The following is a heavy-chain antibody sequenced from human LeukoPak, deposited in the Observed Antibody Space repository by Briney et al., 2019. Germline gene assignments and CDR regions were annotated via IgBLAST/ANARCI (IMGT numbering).Heavy chain of an antibody. Sequence: VASVKVSCKASGYTFTSYGISWVRQAPGQGLEWMGWISAYNGNTNYAQKLQGRVTMTTDTSTSTAYMELRSLRSDDTAVYYCARENRSGYDYVWGSYRYWSFDYWGQGTLVTVSS. J-gene: IGHJ4*02. D-gene: IGHD3-16*02. CDR2: ISAYNGNT. CDR1: GYTFTSYG. V-gene: IGHV1-18*01. CDR3: ARENRSGYDYVWGSYRYWSFDY.